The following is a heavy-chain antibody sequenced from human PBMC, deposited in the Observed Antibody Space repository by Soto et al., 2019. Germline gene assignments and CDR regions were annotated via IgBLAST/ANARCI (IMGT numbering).Heavy chain of an antibody. D-gene: IGHD6-13*01. Sequence: PGGALRLSCAASGFNFSTNVFHWVRPAPGKGLEWVAVMSPEGTIKIYTDSVRGRFTISRDNSKNTLYLDMNYLRPEDTAIYYCALDKIPAGPDYFDSWGQGTPVTVSS. V-gene: IGHV3-30-3*01. J-gene: IGHJ4*02. CDR3: ALDKIPAGPDYFDS. CDR2: MSPEGTIK. CDR1: GFNFSTNV.